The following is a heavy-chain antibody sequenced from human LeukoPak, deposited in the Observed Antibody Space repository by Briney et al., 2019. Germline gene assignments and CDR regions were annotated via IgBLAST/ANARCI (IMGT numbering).Heavy chain of an antibody. J-gene: IGHJ6*04. CDR1: GASINTYY. CDR2: IHASGST. CDR3: ARDIGSRV. D-gene: IGHD1-26*01. V-gene: IGHV4-4*07. Sequence: PSETLSLTCTVSGASINTYYWSWFRQPAGKGLEWIGRIHASGSTYYNPSLKSRVSMSMDMSKNQFSLRLQSMTAADTAVFYCARDIGSRVWGKGTTVIVSS.